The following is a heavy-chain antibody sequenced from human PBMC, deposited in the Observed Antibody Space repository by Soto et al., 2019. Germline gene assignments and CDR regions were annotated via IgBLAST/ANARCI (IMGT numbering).Heavy chain of an antibody. D-gene: IGHD4-17*01. J-gene: IGHJ5*02. CDR3: ATKHGDYVVNNWFDP. V-gene: IGHV1-24*01. Sequence: ASVKVSCKVSGYTLTELSMHWVRQAPGKGLEWMGGFDPEDGETIYAQKFQGRVTMTEDTSTDTAYMELSSLRSEDTAVYYCATKHGDYVVNNWFDPWGQGTLVTVSS. CDR2: FDPEDGET. CDR1: GYTLTELS.